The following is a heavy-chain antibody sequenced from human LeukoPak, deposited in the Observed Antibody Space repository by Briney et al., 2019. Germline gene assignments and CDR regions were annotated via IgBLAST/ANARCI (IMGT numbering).Heavy chain of an antibody. CDR2: IYYSGST. J-gene: IGHJ2*01. CDR3: ARSFLGDWYFDL. CDR1: GGSISSYY. V-gene: IGHV4-59*01. D-gene: IGHD1-26*01. Sequence: SETLSLTCTVSGGSISSYYWSWIRQPPGMGLEWIGCIYYSGSTNYNPSLKSRVTISVDTSKDQFSLRLTSVTAAVTAVYYCARSFLGDWYFDLWGRGTLVTVSS.